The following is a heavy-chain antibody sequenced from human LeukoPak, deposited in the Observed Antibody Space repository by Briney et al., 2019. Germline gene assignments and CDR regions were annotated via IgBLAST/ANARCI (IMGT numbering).Heavy chain of an antibody. V-gene: IGHV3-21*04. CDR3: TRDYTSSWYKYAFNM. J-gene: IGHJ3*02. CDR2: ISSTSSDI. Sequence: GGSLRLSCAASGFTLSSYTMHWVRQAPGKGLEWVSSISSTSSDINYADSVRGRFTISRDNAKNSLYLQMNSPRAEDTAIYYCTRDYTSSWYKYAFNMWGQGTMVTVSS. D-gene: IGHD6-13*01. CDR1: GFTLSSYT.